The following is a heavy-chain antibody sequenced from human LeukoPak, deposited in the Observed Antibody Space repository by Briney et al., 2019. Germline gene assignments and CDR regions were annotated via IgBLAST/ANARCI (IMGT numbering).Heavy chain of an antibody. J-gene: IGHJ4*02. CDR2: IKQDGSAK. D-gene: IGHD6-25*01. CDR1: GFTFSSYW. Sequence: GGSLRLSCAASGFTFSSYWMTWVRQAPGKGLEWVANIKQDGSAKYTLDSGKGRFTISRDNAKNSLYLQMNSLRAEDTAIYYCARGRGSLDYWGQGALVTVSS. V-gene: IGHV3-7*04. CDR3: ARGRGSLDY.